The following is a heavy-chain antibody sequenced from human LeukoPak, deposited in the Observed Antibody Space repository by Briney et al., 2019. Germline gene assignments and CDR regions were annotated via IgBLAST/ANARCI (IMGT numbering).Heavy chain of an antibody. CDR2: ISGSGGST. Sequence: PGGSLRLSCAASGFTFSSYAMSWVRQAPGKGLEWVSAISGSGGSTYYADSVKGRFTISRDNSKNTLYLQMNSLRAEDTAVYYCGKDLSAVVVVAATPFGYWGQGTLVTVSS. V-gene: IGHV3-23*01. CDR1: GFTFSSYA. D-gene: IGHD2-15*01. J-gene: IGHJ4*02. CDR3: GKDLSAVVVVAATPFGY.